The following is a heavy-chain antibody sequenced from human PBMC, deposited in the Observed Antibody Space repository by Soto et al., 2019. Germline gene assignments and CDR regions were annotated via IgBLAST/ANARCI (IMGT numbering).Heavy chain of an antibody. J-gene: IGHJ4*02. D-gene: IGHD6-25*01. CDR1: GVSISSYC. CDR3: ARIGGYHGPLDY. Sequence: PSETRSLTCSVSGVSISSYCWSWIRQAPGRGLEWIGYTYHRGSTNYSPSLKSRVAISLDTSENQFSLKVNSVTAADTAVYYCARIGGYHGPLDYWGQGTPVTVSS. V-gene: IGHV4-59*01. CDR2: TYHRGST.